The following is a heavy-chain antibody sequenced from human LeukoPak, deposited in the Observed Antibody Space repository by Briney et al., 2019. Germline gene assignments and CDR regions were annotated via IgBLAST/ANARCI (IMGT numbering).Heavy chain of an antibody. Sequence: GESLQISCQGSGYSFTSYWIGWVRQVPGKGLEWMGIIYPGDSDTRYSPSFQGQVTISADKSISTAYLQWSSLKASDTAMYYCARHGVVGATTDYFDYWGQGTLVTVSS. D-gene: IGHD1-26*01. CDR1: GYSFTSYW. V-gene: IGHV5-51*01. CDR3: ARHGVVGATTDYFDY. CDR2: IYPGDSDT. J-gene: IGHJ4*02.